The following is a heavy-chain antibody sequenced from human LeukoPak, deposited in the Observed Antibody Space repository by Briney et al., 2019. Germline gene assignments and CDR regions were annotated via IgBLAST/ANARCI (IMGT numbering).Heavy chain of an antibody. Sequence: PGGPLRLSCAASGFTFSSYEMNWVRQAPGKGLEWVSYISSSGSTIYYADSAKGRFTISRDNAKNSLYLQMNSLRAEDTAVYYCAREEQQLADYWGQGTLVTVSS. CDR1: GFTFSSYE. D-gene: IGHD6-13*01. CDR3: AREEQQLADY. V-gene: IGHV3-48*03. CDR2: ISSSGSTI. J-gene: IGHJ4*02.